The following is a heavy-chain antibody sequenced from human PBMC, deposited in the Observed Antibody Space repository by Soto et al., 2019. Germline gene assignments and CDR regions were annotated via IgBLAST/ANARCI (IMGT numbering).Heavy chain of an antibody. D-gene: IGHD6-6*01. V-gene: IGHV1-18*01. CDR1: GYTFFTYG. CDR2: ISTYDGNT. J-gene: IGHJ5*02. Sequence: GAAVKCSFKASGYTFFTYGITWVRQAPGQGLEWMGWISTYDGNTDYAQKLQGRVTMTTDTSTRTAYMELRSLRSDDTAVYYCARKSSSSSWFDPWGQGTLVTVSS. CDR3: ARKSSSSSWFDP.